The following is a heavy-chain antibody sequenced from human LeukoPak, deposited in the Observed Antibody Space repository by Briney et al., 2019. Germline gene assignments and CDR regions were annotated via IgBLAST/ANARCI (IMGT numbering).Heavy chain of an antibody. D-gene: IGHD3-10*01. Sequence: GGSLRLSCAASGFTFSSYGMHWVRQAPGKGLEWVAFIRYDGSNKYYADSVKVRFTISRDNSKNTLYLQMNSLRAEDTAVYYCAKETGGRQGLDYWGQGTLVTVSS. CDR2: IRYDGSNK. J-gene: IGHJ4*02. CDR3: AKETGGRQGLDY. CDR1: GFTFSSYG. V-gene: IGHV3-30*02.